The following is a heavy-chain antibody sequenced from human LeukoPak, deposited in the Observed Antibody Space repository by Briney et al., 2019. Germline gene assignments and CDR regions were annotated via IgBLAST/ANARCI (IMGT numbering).Heavy chain of an antibody. Sequence: SETLSLTCAVSGYSISSGYYWGWIRQPPGKGLEWIGSIYHSGSTYYNPSLKSRVTISVDTSKNQFSLKLSSVTAADTAVYYCARPLDEGYSYGFDHWGQGTLVTVSS. D-gene: IGHD5-18*01. V-gene: IGHV4-38-2*01. CDR2: IYHSGST. CDR1: GYSISSGYY. J-gene: IGHJ4*02. CDR3: ARPLDEGYSYGFDH.